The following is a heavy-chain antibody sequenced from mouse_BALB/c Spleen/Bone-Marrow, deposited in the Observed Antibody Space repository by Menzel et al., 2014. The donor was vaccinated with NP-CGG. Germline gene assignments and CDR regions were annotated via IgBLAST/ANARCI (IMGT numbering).Heavy chain of an antibody. J-gene: IGHJ3*01. D-gene: IGHD1-1*01. CDR3: ASYYYGSSRFAY. Sequence: VQLQQSGAELVKPGASVKLSCTASGFNIGDTYMHWVKQRPEQGLEWIGRIDPANGNTKYDPKFQGKATITADTSSNTAYLQLSSLTSEDTAVYYCASYYYGSSRFAYWGQGTLVTVSA. CDR2: IDPANGNT. V-gene: IGHV14-3*02. CDR1: GFNIGDTY.